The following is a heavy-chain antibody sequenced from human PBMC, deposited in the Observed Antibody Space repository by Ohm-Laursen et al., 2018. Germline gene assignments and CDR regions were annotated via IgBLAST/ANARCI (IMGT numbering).Heavy chain of an antibody. V-gene: IGHV1-8*01. CDR1: GYTFTSYD. CDR3: ASWGLYYDFWSGYSPVRDV. J-gene: IGHJ6*02. Sequence: ASVKVSCKASGYTFTSYDINWVRQATGQGLEWMGWMNPNSGNTGYAQKFQGRVTMTRNTSISTAYMELSSLRSEDTAVYYCASWGLYYDFWSGYSPVRDVWGQGTTVTVSS. CDR2: MNPNSGNT. D-gene: IGHD3-3*01.